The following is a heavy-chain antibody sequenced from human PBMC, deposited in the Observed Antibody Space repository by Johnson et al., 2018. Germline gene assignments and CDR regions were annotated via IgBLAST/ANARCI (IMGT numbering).Heavy chain of an antibody. CDR3: ATRITMIVVDAFDI. D-gene: IGHD3-22*01. J-gene: IGHJ3*02. CDR1: GGTFSSYT. Sequence: VQLVQSGAEVKKPGSSVKVSCKASGGTFSSYTISWVRQAPGQGLEWMGRIIPILGIANYAQKFQGRVTITADKSTSTAYMELSSLRSEDTAVYYCATRITMIVVDAFDIWGQGTMVTVSS. CDR2: IIPILGIA. V-gene: IGHV1-69*09.